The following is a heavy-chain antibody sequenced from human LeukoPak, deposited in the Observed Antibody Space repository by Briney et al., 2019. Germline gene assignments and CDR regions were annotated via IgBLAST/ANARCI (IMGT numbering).Heavy chain of an antibody. J-gene: IGHJ4*02. V-gene: IGHV4-34*01. Sequence: SETLSLTCAVYGGSFSNYYWSWIRQPPGKGLEWIGEINHSGSTNYNPSLKSRVTISVDTSKNQFSLKLSSVTAADTAVYYCARLRSSWYLGIDYWGQGTLVTVSS. CDR1: GGSFSNYY. D-gene: IGHD6-13*01. CDR2: INHSGST. CDR3: ARLRSSWYLGIDY.